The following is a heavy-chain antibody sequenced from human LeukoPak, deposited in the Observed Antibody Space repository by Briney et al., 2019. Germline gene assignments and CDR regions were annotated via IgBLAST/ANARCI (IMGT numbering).Heavy chain of an antibody. D-gene: IGHD3-22*01. CDR1: GFTFSSYA. Sequence: GGSLRLSCAASGFTFSSYAMSWVRQAPGKGLEWVSAISGGDGSTYYAESVKGRFTISRDNSKNTLYLQMNGLRAEDTAVYYCAKMAVDHRYYYDSSGYYPDYWGQGTLVTVSS. CDR3: AKMAVDHRYYYDSSGYYPDY. V-gene: IGHV3-23*01. CDR2: ISGGDGST. J-gene: IGHJ4*02.